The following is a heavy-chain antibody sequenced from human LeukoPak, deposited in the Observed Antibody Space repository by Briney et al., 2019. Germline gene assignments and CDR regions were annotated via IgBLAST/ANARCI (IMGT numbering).Heavy chain of an antibody. CDR1: GFTFSSYA. V-gene: IGHV3-30*14. CDR3: ARGVGMIVVVPYFDY. J-gene: IGHJ4*02. Sequence: GGSLRLSCAASGFTFSSYAMHWVRQAPGKGLEWVAVISYDGSNKYYADSVKGRFTISRDNSKNTLYLQMNSLRAEDTAVYYCARGVGMIVVVPYFDYWGQGTLVTVSS. D-gene: IGHD3-22*01. CDR2: ISYDGSNK.